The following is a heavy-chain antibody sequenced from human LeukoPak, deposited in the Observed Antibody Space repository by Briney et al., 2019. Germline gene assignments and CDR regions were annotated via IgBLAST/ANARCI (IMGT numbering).Heavy chain of an antibody. Sequence: GESLKISCKVSGYSFTNNWLGWVRQMPGKGLEWMGIIFPSDSDTRYSPSFQGQVTISADKSISIAYLQWSSLKASDTAMYYCARYSGSFSKSFDSWGQGTLVTVSS. D-gene: IGHD1-26*01. CDR2: IFPSDSDT. CDR1: GYSFTNNW. V-gene: IGHV5-51*01. J-gene: IGHJ4*02. CDR3: ARYSGSFSKSFDS.